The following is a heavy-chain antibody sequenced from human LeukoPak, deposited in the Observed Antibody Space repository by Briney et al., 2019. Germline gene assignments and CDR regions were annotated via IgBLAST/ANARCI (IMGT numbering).Heavy chain of an antibody. D-gene: IGHD3-16*01. CDR3: ASQSFARFDP. Sequence: GGSLRLSCAASGFTFSSYWMTWVRQAPGKGLEWVANIKHDGSEKYYLDSVKGRFTISRDNSRNSLFLQMSSLRVEDTAVYYCASQSFARFDPWGQGTLVTVSS. V-gene: IGHV3-7*01. CDR2: IKHDGSEK. J-gene: IGHJ5*02. CDR1: GFTFSSYW.